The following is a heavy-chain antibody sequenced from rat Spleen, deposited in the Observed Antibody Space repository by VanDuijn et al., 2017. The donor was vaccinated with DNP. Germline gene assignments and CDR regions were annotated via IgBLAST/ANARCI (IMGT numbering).Heavy chain of an antibody. V-gene: IGHV5-31*01. CDR1: EFNFNDYW. CDR3: ARHTRSSPYYFDY. D-gene: IGHD1-2*01. Sequence: EVKLVESGGGLVQPGRSLKLSCAASEFNFNDYWMGWVRQAPGKGLEWVASITNTGGSTYYPDSVKGRFTISRDNAKSTLYLQMDSLRSEDTATYYCARHTRSSPYYFDYWGQGVMVTVSS. J-gene: IGHJ2*01. CDR2: ITNTGGST.